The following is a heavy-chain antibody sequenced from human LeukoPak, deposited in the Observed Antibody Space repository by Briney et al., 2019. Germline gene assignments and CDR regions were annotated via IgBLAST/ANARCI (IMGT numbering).Heavy chain of an antibody. CDR1: GFTVGGNY. Sequence: EGSLRLSCAASGFTVGGNYMSWVRQAPGKGLEWVSVIYTDGNTYYADSVKDRFTISRDNSKNTLYFQMNSLRAEDTAVYYCATHSGGNWGQGTLVTVSS. V-gene: IGHV3-66*01. CDR2: IYTDGNT. CDR3: ATHSGGN. D-gene: IGHD3-16*01. J-gene: IGHJ4*02.